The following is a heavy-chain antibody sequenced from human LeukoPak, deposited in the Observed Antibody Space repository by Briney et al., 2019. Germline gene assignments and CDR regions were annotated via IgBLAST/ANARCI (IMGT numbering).Heavy chain of an antibody. J-gene: IGHJ4*02. Sequence: GGSLRLSCATSGFTFSTYWMHWVRQAPGKGLVWVSRINTDGSSATYADAVKGRFTISRDNAKNTLYLQMNSLRADDTAVYYCAREEYDDLGYWGQGTLVTVSS. D-gene: IGHD3-3*01. V-gene: IGHV3-74*01. CDR3: AREEYDDLGY. CDR2: INTDGSSA. CDR1: GFTFSTYW.